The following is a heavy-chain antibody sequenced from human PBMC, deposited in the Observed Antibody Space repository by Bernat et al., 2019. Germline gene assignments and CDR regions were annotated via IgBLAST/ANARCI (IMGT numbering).Heavy chain of an antibody. D-gene: IGHD6-6*01. CDR2: IYYSGST. CDR1: GGSISSSSYY. V-gene: IGHV4-39*01. J-gene: IGHJ4*02. Sequence: QLQLQESGPGLVKPSETLSLTCTVSGGSISSSSYYWGWIRQPPGKGLGWIGSIYYSGSTYYNPHLKSRVTISVDTSKTQFSLTLSSVTAADTAVYYCARVSSGSIAALPDYWGQGTLVTVSS. CDR3: ARVSSGSIAALPDY.